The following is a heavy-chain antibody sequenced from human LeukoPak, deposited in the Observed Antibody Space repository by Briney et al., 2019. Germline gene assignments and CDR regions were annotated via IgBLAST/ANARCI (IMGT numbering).Heavy chain of an antibody. Sequence: PGGSLRLSCAASGFTFSSYGMHWVRQAPGKWLGWVAFIRYDGSNKYYADSVKGRFSISRDNSKNTLYLQMNSLRAEDTAVYYCAKGPYYYDSSGPTTSFDYWGQGTLVTVSS. V-gene: IGHV3-30*02. CDR1: GFTFSSYG. D-gene: IGHD3-22*01. CDR2: IRYDGSNK. CDR3: AKGPYYYDSSGPTTSFDY. J-gene: IGHJ4*02.